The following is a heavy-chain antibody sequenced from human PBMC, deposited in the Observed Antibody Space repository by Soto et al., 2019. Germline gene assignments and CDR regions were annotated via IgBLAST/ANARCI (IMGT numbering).Heavy chain of an antibody. D-gene: IGHD1-26*01. CDR1: EGTFSSYA. V-gene: IGHV1-69*12. Sequence: QVQLVQSGAEVKKPGSSVKVSCKASEGTFSSYAISWVRQAPGQGLEWMGGIIPIFGTANYAQKFQGRVTITADESTSTAYMELSSLRSEDTAVYYCASGPWGATVQAFDYWGQGTLVTVSS. CDR3: ASGPWGATVQAFDY. CDR2: IIPIFGTA. J-gene: IGHJ4*02.